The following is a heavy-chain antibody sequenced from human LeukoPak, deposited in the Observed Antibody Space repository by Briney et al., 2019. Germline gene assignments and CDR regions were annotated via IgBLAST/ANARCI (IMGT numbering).Heavy chain of an antibody. CDR3: ARRLRNGYIYEAFDI. CDR1: GGSISSSSYY. V-gene: IGHV4-39*01. D-gene: IGHD5-24*01. CDR2: IYYSGST. J-gene: IGHJ3*02. Sequence: TSETLSLTCSVSGGSISSSSYYWGWIRQPPALGLEWIGSIYYSGSTYYNPSLKSRVTISVDTSKNQFSLKLSSVTAADTAVYYCARRLRNGYIYEAFDIWGQGTMVTVSS.